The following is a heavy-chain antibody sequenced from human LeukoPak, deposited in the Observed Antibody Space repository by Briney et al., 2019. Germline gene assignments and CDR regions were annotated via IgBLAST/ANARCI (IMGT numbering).Heavy chain of an antibody. CDR1: AFTFSRFW. Sequence: PGGSLSPSSSASAFTFSRFWMDWVRQAPGQGPVWGSRINSAGTSTSYADYVKGRFTISTDNAKNTLYLQMSSLRAEDTAVYYCARALYMTTVTNLDYWGEGSLVTVSS. D-gene: IGHD4-17*01. J-gene: IGHJ4*02. V-gene: IGHV3-74*01. CDR2: INSAGTST. CDR3: ARALYMTTVTNLDY.